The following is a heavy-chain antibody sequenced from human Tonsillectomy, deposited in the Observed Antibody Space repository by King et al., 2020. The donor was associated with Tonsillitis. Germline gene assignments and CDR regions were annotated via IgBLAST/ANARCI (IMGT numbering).Heavy chain of an antibody. CDR3: AKDLGSGNYYTEGNYYYSGIDV. CDR2: ISWNSGMI. D-gene: IGHD3-10*01. V-gene: IGHV3-9*01. Sequence: VQLVESGGGLVQPGRSLRLSCAASGITFDDYAMHWVRQAPGKGLEWVSGISWNSGMIGYADSVKGRFTISRDNAKNSLYLQMNSLRAEDTALYYCAKDLGSGNYYTEGNYYYSGIDVWGQGTTVTVSS. J-gene: IGHJ6*02. CDR1: GITFDDYA.